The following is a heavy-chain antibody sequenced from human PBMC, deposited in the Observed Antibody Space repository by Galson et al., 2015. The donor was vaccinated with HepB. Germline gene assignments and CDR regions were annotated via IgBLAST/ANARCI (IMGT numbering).Heavy chain of an antibody. CDR2: ISSSSTI. CDR3: ARGENLHYDILTGRGGSEAQTYYFDY. CDR1: GFTFSSYS. D-gene: IGHD3-9*01. Sequence: SLRLSCAASGFTFSSYSMNWVRQAPGKGLEWVSYISSSSTIYYADSVKGRFTISRDNAKNSLYLQMNSLRAEDTAVYYCARGENLHYDILTGRGGSEAQTYYFDYWGQGTLVTVSS. J-gene: IGHJ4*02. V-gene: IGHV3-48*04.